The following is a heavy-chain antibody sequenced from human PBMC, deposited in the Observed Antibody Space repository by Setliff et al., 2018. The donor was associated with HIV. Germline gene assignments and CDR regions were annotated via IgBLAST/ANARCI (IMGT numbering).Heavy chain of an antibody. J-gene: IGHJ3*02. V-gene: IGHV4-38-2*02. D-gene: IGHD3-22*01. CDR1: GYSISSGYY. Sequence: PSETLSLTCGVSGYSISSGYYWGWIRQPPGKGLEWIGYIYYSGSTNHIPSLKSRVTMSVDTSKNQFSLILTSATAADTAMYYCARDRNYQDTSGYWQVFDIWGQGTMVTVSS. CDR3: ARDRNYQDTSGYWQVFDI. CDR2: IYYSGST.